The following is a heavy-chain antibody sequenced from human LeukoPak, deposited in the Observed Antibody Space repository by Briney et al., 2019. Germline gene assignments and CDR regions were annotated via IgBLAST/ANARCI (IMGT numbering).Heavy chain of an antibody. CDR3: VREGPIRFLEQIDY. Sequence: SETLSLTCTVSGGSISSGSYYWSWIRQPAGKGLEWIGRIYTSGSTNYNPSLKSRVTISLDLSKNQFSLRLSSVTAADTALYYCVREGPIRFLEQIDYWGQGTLVTVSS. J-gene: IGHJ4*02. D-gene: IGHD3-3*01. CDR2: IYTSGST. CDR1: GGSISSGSYY. V-gene: IGHV4-61*02.